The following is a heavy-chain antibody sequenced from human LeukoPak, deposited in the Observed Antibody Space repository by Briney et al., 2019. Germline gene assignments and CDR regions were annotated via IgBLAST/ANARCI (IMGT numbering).Heavy chain of an antibody. J-gene: IGHJ4*02. Sequence: GGSLRLSCEASGFTFRPYAMSWVRQAPGQRLEWVATIVRDGNYYADSVEGRFTISRDDSKNRLYLQMNSLSAEDTAMYYCTKDLISGDGKWDIDSWGQGTQVTVSS. CDR1: GFTFRPYA. V-gene: IGHV3-23*01. CDR3: TKDLISGDGKWDIDS. CDR2: IVRDGN. D-gene: IGHD7-27*01.